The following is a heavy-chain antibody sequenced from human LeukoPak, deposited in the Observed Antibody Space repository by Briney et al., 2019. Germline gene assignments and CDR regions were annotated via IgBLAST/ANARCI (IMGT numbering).Heavy chain of an antibody. CDR1: GGSFTKFW. CDR2: IYPADSDT. V-gene: IGHV5-51*01. Sequence: GESLKISCEGSGGSFTKFWIGWVRQMPGKGLELMGIIYPADSDTRYSPSFQGQVTISADKSISTAYLQWSSLKTSDTAMYYCVRQGGSYWENHFDFWGQGTLVTVSS. J-gene: IGHJ4*02. D-gene: IGHD1-26*01. CDR3: VRQGGSYWENHFDF.